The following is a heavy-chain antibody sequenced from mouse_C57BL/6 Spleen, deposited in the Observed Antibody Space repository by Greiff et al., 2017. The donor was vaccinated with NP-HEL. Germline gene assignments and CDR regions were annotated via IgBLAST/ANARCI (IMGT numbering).Heavy chain of an antibody. J-gene: IGHJ4*01. D-gene: IGHD1-1*01. Sequence: QVQLQQSGAELVKPGASVKISCKASGYAFSSYWMNWVKQRPGKGLEWIGQIYPGDGDTNYNGKFKGKATLTADKSSSTAYMQLSSLTSEDSAVYFCARDYYDRSFYAMDYWGQGTSVTVSS. CDR3: ARDYYDRSFYAMDY. V-gene: IGHV1-80*01. CDR1: GYAFSSYW. CDR2: IYPGDGDT.